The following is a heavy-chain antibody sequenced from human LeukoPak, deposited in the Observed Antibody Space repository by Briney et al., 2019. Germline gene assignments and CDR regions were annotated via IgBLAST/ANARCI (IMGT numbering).Heavy chain of an antibody. D-gene: IGHD4-23*01. Sequence: ASVKVSCKASGYTFTSCDINWVRQASGQGLEWMGWMNPNSGNTGYAQKFQGRVTMTRNTSISTAYMELSSLRSEDTAVYYCAREGADYGGNSWGQGTLVTVSS. CDR3: AREGADYGGNS. J-gene: IGHJ4*02. V-gene: IGHV1-8*01. CDR2: MNPNSGNT. CDR1: GYTFTSCD.